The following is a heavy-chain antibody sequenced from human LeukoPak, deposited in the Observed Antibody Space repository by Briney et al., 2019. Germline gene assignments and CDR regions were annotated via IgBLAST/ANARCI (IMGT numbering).Heavy chain of an antibody. CDR3: ARDDSSGWYSHFQH. J-gene: IGHJ1*01. Sequence: PSETLSLTCTVSGGSISGYYWSWIRQPPGKGLEWIGYIYYSGSTNYNPSLKSRVTISVDTSKNQFSLKLSSVTAADTAVYYCARDDSSGWYSHFQHWGQGTLVTVSS. D-gene: IGHD6-19*01. CDR2: IYYSGST. CDR1: GGSISGYY. V-gene: IGHV4-59*01.